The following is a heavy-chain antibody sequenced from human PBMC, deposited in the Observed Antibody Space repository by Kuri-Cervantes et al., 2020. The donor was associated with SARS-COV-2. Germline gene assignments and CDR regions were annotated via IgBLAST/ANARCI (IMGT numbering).Heavy chain of an antibody. CDR2: INPSGGST. V-gene: IGHV1-46*01. J-gene: IGHJ4*02. CDR3: AAELYLAL. Sequence: ASVKVSCKASGYTFTSYAIHWVRQAPGQGLEWMGIINPSGGSTSYAQKFQERVTITRDMSTSTAYMELSSLRSEDTAVYYCAAELYLALWGQGTLVTVSS. CDR1: GYTFTSYA. D-gene: IGHD2-15*01.